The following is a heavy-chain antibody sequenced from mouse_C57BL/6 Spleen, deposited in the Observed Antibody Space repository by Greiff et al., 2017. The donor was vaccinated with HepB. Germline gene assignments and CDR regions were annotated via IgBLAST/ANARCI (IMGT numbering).Heavy chain of an antibody. V-gene: IGHV1-15*01. Sequence: VQLQQSGAELVRPGASVTLSCKASGYTFTDYEMHWVKQTPVHGLEWIGAIDPETGGTAYNQKFKGKAILTADKSSSTAYMELRSLTSEDSAVYYCTRKKVYFPYYFDYWGQGTTLTVSS. J-gene: IGHJ2*01. CDR1: GYTFTDYE. D-gene: IGHD2-1*01. CDR3: TRKKVYFPYYFDY. CDR2: IDPETGGT.